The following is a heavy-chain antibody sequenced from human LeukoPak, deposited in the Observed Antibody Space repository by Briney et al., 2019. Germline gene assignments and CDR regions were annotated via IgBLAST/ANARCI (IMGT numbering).Heavy chain of an antibody. CDR1: GYTFTSYG. CDR2: ISAYNGNT. D-gene: IGHD2-2*01. Sequence: GASVKVSCTASGYTFTSYGISWVRQAPGQGLEWMGWISAYNGNTNYAQKLQGRVTMTTDTSTSTAYMELRSLRSDDAAVYYCARLAWDIYCSSTSCYPDYWGQGTLVTVSS. J-gene: IGHJ4*02. CDR3: ARLAWDIYCSSTSCYPDY. V-gene: IGHV1-18*01.